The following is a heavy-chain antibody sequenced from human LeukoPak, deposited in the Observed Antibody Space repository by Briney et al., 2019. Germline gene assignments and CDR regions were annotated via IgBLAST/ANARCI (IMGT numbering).Heavy chain of an antibody. CDR1: GFTFSSYN. CDR2: IHSSTIYK. D-gene: IGHD1-20*01. V-gene: IGHV3-21*01. Sequence: GGSLRLSCAASGFTFSSYNMQWVRQPPGKGLEWVSCIHSSTIYKYFADSLKGGFIISRDNTKNSLYLQMNGLRAEDTAVYYCASAANNSDAFDVWGQGTMVTVSS. J-gene: IGHJ3*01. CDR3: ASAANNSDAFDV.